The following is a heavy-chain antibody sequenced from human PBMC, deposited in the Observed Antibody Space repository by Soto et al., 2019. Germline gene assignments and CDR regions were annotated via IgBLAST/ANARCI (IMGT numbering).Heavy chain of an antibody. CDR2: IYYSGST. Sequence: SETLSLTCTVSGGSISSSSYYWGWIRQPPGKGLEWIGSIYYSGSTYYNPSLKSRVTISVDTSKNQFSLKLSSVTAADTAVYYCARSYSGWSFDYWGQGTLVTVSS. D-gene: IGHD6-19*01. J-gene: IGHJ4*02. CDR3: ARSYSGWSFDY. V-gene: IGHV4-39*01. CDR1: GGSISSSSYY.